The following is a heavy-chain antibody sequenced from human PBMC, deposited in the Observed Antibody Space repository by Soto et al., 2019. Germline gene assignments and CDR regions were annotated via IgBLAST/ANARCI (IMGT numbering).Heavy chain of an antibody. V-gene: IGHV3-7*03. CDR2: IKEDGSEK. CDR3: ARYRSLDP. Sequence: EVQLVESGGGLVQPGGSLRLSCADSGFILRNYWMSWVRQDPGTGLQWVASIKEDGSEKYYVDPVKGRFTISRENAKNSLYLQMNSLRAEDTAVYYCARYRSLDPWGQGIVVTVSS. CDR1: GFILRNYW. D-gene: IGHD3-16*02. J-gene: IGHJ5*02.